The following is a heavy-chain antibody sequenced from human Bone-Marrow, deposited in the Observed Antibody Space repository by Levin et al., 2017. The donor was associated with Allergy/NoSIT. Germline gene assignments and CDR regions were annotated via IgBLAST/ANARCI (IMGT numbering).Heavy chain of an antibody. Sequence: GESLKISCAASGFTFSSFEMNWVRQAPGKGLEWVSYISDGGGAVYYADSVKGRFTISRDNAKNSVYLQMNSLRAEDTGVYYCATVGRSTRPGYWGQGISVTISS. CDR1: GFTFSSFE. CDR3: ATVGRSTRPGY. V-gene: IGHV3-48*03. D-gene: IGHD1-14*01. J-gene: IGHJ4*02. CDR2: ISDGGGAV.